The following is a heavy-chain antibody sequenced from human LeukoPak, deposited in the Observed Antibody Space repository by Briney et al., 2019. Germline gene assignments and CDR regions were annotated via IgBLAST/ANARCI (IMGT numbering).Heavy chain of an antibody. CDR3: SIIKQKAEYDILTGHPAFKDY. CDR2: IIPILGIA. J-gene: IGHJ4*02. CDR1: GGTFSSYA. D-gene: IGHD3-9*01. V-gene: IGHV1-69*04. Sequence: ASVKVSCKASGGTFSSYAISWVRQAPGQGLEWMGRIIPILGIANYAQKFQGRVTITADKSTSTAYMELSSLRSEDTAVYYCSIIKQKAEYDILTGHPAFKDYWGQGTLVTVSS.